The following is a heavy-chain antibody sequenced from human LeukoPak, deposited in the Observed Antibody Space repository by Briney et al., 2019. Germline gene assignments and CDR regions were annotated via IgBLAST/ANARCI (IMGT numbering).Heavy chain of an antibody. V-gene: IGHV3-21*01. J-gene: IGHJ4*02. D-gene: IGHD6-6*01. CDR2: ISSSSSYI. CDR3: ARLMSIAARTFDY. Sequence: GGSLRLSCAASGFAFNKYAMNWVRQPPGKGLEWVSSISSSSSYIYYADSVKGRFTISRDNAKNSLYLQMNSLRAEDTAVYYCARLMSIAARTFDYWGQGTLVTVSS. CDR1: GFAFNKYA.